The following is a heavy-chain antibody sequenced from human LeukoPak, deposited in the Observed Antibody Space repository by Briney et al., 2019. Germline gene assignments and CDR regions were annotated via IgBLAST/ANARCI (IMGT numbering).Heavy chain of an antibody. CDR1: GFTFSIYS. Sequence: GGSLRLSCAAYGFTFSIYSMNWVRQAPGKGLEWVSSISSSSSYIYYADSVKGRFTISRDNAKNSLYLQMNSLRAEDTAVYYCARADYDFWSGQYYFDYWGRGTLVTVSS. CDR3: ARADYDFWSGQYYFDY. CDR2: ISSSSSYI. V-gene: IGHV3-21*01. D-gene: IGHD3-3*01. J-gene: IGHJ4*02.